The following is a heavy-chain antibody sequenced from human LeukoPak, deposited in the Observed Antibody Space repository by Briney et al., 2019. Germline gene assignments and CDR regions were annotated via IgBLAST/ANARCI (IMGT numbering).Heavy chain of an antibody. CDR3: ARDYDSSGYYYDNWFDP. CDR2: IYYSGST. J-gene: IGHJ5*02. CDR1: GGSISSYY. V-gene: IGHV4-59*01. D-gene: IGHD3-22*01. Sequence: SETLSLTCTVSGGSISSYYWSWIRQPPGKGLEWIGYIYYSGSTNYNPSLKSRVTISVDTSKNQFSLKLSSVTAVDTAVYYCARDYDSSGYYYDNWFDPWGQGALVTVSS.